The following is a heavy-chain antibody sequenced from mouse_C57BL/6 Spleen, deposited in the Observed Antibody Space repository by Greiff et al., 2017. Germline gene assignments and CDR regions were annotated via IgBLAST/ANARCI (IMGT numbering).Heavy chain of an antibody. D-gene: IGHD2-1*01. CDR2: ISSGSSTI. CDR3: ARGHGNPYYYAMDY. Sequence: EVKLVESGGGLVKPGGSLKLSCAASGFTFSDYGMHWVRQAPEKGLEWVAYISSGSSTIYYADTVKGRFTISRDNAKNTLFLQMTSLRSEDTAMYYCARGHGNPYYYAMDYWGQGTSVTVSS. V-gene: IGHV5-17*01. CDR1: GFTFSDYG. J-gene: IGHJ4*01.